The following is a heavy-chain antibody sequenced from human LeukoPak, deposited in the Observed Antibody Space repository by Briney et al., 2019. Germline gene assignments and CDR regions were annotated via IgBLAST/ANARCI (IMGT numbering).Heavy chain of an antibody. J-gene: IGHJ4*02. CDR2: ISYSGNT. V-gene: IGHV4-38-2*02. CDR3: ARHSSGSFYKGFDN. Sequence: PSETLSLTCTVSGSSMSSDYYWGWIRQPPGKGLEWIGSISYSGNTYFNPSLKSRVTISVDTSKNQFSLKLSSVTAADTAVYYCARHSSGSFYKGFDNWGQGTLVTVSS. CDR1: GSSMSSDYY. D-gene: IGHD3-10*01.